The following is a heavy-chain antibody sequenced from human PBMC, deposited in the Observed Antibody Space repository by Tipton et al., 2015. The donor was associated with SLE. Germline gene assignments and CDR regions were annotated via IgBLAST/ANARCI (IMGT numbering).Heavy chain of an antibody. CDR1: GFKFRDYG. V-gene: IGHV3-7*03. CDR2: INQDASET. Sequence: SLRLSCAVSGFKFRDYGVHWVRQAPGKGLEWVASINQDASETYYVDSVKGRFTVSRDNAKNSLYLQMNSLRAEDTAVYYCARDLATLGYSYGYYFDYWGQGILVTVSS. J-gene: IGHJ4*02. D-gene: IGHD5-18*01. CDR3: ARDLATLGYSYGYYFDY.